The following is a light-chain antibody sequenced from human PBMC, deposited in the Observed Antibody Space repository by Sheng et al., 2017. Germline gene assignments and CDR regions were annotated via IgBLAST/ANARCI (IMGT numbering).Light chain of an antibody. CDR2: ANN. J-gene: IGLJ2*01. CDR1: SYNFGPHSD. Sequence: QPVLTQPPSVSGAPGQRVAISCSGNSYNFGPHSDIHWYHQLPGRAPKLLIFANNIRPSGVPDRFSGSKSGSSASLVITGLQPEDEGHYYCQSYDSGLNTSIFGGGTKLTVL. V-gene: IGLV1-40*01. CDR3: QSYDSGLNTSI.